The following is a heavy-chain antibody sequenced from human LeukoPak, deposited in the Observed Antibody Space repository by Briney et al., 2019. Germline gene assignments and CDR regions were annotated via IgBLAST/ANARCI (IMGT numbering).Heavy chain of an antibody. V-gene: IGHV3-30*02. J-gene: IGHJ4*02. CDR2: IRYDGSNK. CDR1: GFTFSNYG. CDR3: ARGGIVVVQSLDY. D-gene: IGHD3-22*01. Sequence: PGGSLRLSCAASGFTFSNYGMHWVRQAPGKGLEWVAFIRYDGSNKYYADSVKGRFTISRDNSKNTLYLQMNSLRAEDTAVYYCARGGIVVVQSLDYWGQGTLVTVSS.